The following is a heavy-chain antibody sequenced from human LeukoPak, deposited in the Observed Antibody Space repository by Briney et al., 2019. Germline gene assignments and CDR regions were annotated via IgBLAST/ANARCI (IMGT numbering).Heavy chain of an antibody. J-gene: IGHJ4*02. CDR1: GFTFSRSS. Sequence: PGGSLRLSCAASGFTFSRSSMNWVRQAPGKGLEWVSSISSGSSYIYYADSVRGRFTISRDNAKNSLYLQMNSLRAEDTAVYYCARGPFDYWGQGTLVTVSS. V-gene: IGHV3-21*01. CDR3: ARGPFDY. CDR2: ISSGSSYI.